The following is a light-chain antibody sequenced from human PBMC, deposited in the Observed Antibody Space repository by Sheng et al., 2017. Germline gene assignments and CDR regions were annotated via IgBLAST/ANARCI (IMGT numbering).Light chain of an antibody. V-gene: IGKV1-27*01. CDR2: AAS. CDR1: QGIDNY. Sequence: DIQMTQSPSSLSASVGDRVTITCRASQGIDNYLSWYQQKPGKVPKLLIYAASALQSGVPSRFNGSGSGTDFTLSISSLQPEDAAIYYCQKYNSAPLTFGGGTKVEIK. CDR3: QKYNSAPLT. J-gene: IGKJ4*01.